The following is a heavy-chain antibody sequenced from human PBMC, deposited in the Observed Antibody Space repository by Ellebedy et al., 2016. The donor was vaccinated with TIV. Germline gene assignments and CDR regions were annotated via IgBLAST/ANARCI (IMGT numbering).Heavy chain of an antibody. CDR2: INSDGSRT. CDR1: GFTYSSYW. D-gene: IGHD3-10*01. CDR3: ASRGVAVQGADY. Sequence: GESLKIPCAASGFTYSSYWMHWVRQAPGKGRGWVSLINSDGSRTTYADSVKGRFTISRDNAKNTLYLQMNSLRAEDTAVYYCASRGVAVQGADYWGQGTLVTVSS. J-gene: IGHJ4*02. V-gene: IGHV3-74*01.